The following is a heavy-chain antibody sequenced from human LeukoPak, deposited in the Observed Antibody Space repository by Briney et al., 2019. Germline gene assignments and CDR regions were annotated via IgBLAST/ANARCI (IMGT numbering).Heavy chain of an antibody. CDR3: ARLGEYYDSSGVVSYYYYYMDV. D-gene: IGHD3-22*01. J-gene: IGHJ6*03. CDR1: GVSISSYY. Sequence: SETLSLTCTVSGVSISSYYWSWVRQPPGKGLEWIGYIYTSGSTNYNPSLKSRVTISVDTSKNQFSLKLSSVTAADTAVYYCARLGEYYDSSGVVSYYYYYMDVWGKGTTVTVSS. V-gene: IGHV4-4*09. CDR2: IYTSGST.